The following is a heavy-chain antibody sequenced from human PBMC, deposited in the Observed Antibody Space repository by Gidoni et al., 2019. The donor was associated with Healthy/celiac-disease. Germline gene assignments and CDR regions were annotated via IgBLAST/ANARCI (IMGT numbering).Heavy chain of an antibody. CDR1: GFTFSSYW. D-gene: IGHD3-22*01. J-gene: IGHJ3*02. CDR2: INSDGSST. CDR3: ARARAYYYDRYAFDI. V-gene: IGHV3-74*01. Sequence: EVQLVESGGGLVQPGGSLRLSCAASGFTFSSYWMHWVRQAPGKGLVWVSRINSDGSSTSYADSVKGRFTISRDNAKNTLYLQMNSLRAEDTAVYYCARARAYYYDRYAFDIWGQGTMVTVSS.